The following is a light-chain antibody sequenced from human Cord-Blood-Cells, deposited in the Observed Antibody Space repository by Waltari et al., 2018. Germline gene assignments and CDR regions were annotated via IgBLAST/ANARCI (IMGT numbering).Light chain of an antibody. CDR2: DVS. J-gene: IGLJ3*02. CDR1: SSDVGGYNY. CDR3: SSYTSSSTWV. Sequence: QSALTQPASVSGSPGQSITISCTGPSSDVGGYNYVSWYQQHPGKAPNLMIYDVSKRPSGVSNRFAGSKSGNTASLTISGLQAEDEADYYRSSYTSSSTWVFGGGTKLTVL. V-gene: IGLV2-14*01.